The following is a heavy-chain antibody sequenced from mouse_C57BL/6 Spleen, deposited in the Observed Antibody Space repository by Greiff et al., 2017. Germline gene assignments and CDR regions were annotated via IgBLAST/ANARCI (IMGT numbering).Heavy chain of an antibody. CDR1: GFTFTDYY. J-gene: IGHJ1*03. Sequence: EVKLVESGGGLVQPGGSLSLSCAASGFTFTDYYMSWVRQPPGEALEWLGFIRNKANGYTTEYIPSVKGRFTSSRDNSQSILYLQMNALRAEDSATYYCARDADYDYDVGYFDFWGTGTTVTVSS. CDR2: IRNKANGYTT. CDR3: ARDADYDYDVGYFDF. V-gene: IGHV7-3*01. D-gene: IGHD2-4*01.